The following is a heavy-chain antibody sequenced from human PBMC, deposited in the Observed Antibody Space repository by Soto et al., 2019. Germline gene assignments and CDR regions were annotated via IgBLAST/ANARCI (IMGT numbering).Heavy chain of an antibody. Sequence: SGPTLVNPTQTLTLTCTFSGFSLSTSGVGGGWIRRPPGKALEWLALIYWDDDKRYSPSLKSRLTITKDTSKNQVVLTMTNMDPVDTATYYCARTFGELSRFDYWGQGTLVTVSS. CDR3: ARTFGELSRFDY. V-gene: IGHV2-5*02. CDR1: GFSLSTSGVG. D-gene: IGHD3-10*01. CDR2: IYWDDDK. J-gene: IGHJ4*02.